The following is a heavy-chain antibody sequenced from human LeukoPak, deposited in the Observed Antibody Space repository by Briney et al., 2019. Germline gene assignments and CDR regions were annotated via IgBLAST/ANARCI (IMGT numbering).Heavy chain of an antibody. J-gene: IGHJ4*02. CDR3: ARVVYYDSSGYFDN. V-gene: IGHV1-18*01. Sequence: ASVKVSCKASGYPFNLSGITWVRQAPGQGLEWLGWISPHTANTNYVQNLQDRVTLTTDTSTSTVYMQLRSLRSDDTAVYYCARVVYYDSSGYFDNWGQGTLVTVSS. CDR1: GYPFNLSG. CDR2: ISPHTANT. D-gene: IGHD3-22*01.